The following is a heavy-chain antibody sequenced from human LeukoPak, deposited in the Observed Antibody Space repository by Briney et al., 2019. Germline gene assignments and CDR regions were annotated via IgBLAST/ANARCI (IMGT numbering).Heavy chain of an antibody. Sequence: GGSLRLSCAASGFAFSSYAMSWVRQAPGKGLEWVSAISGSGGSTYYADSVKGRFTISRDNSKNTLYLQMNSLRAEGTAVYYCAKDGSPAPEGAFDIWGQGTMVTVSS. J-gene: IGHJ3*02. CDR2: ISGSGGST. V-gene: IGHV3-23*01. D-gene: IGHD1-14*01. CDR1: GFAFSSYA. CDR3: AKDGSPAPEGAFDI.